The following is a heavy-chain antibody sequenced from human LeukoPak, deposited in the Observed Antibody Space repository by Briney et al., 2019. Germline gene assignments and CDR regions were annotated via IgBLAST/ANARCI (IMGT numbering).Heavy chain of an antibody. J-gene: IGHJ3*02. Sequence: GGSLRLSCAASGFTFSSYSMNWVRQAPGKGLEWVSSISSSSSYIYYADSVKGRFTISRDNAKNSLYLQMNSLRAEDTAVYYCARVGWELLLDAFDIWGQGTMVTVSS. CDR1: GFTFSSYS. CDR3: ARVGWELLLDAFDI. V-gene: IGHV3-21*01. CDR2: ISSSSSYI. D-gene: IGHD1-26*01.